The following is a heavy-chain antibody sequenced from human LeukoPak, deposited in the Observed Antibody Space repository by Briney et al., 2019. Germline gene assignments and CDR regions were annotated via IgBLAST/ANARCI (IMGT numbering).Heavy chain of an antibody. J-gene: IGHJ6*02. CDR2: ISGGGDST. Sequence: GGSLRLSCAASQFTFSNYAMNWVRQAPGKGLEWVSNISGGGDSTYYADSVRGRLTISRDNSKNTLYLQMNSLRAEDTAVYYCAKEPYYYGSGSPRGGMDVWGQGTTVIVSS. CDR1: QFTFSNYA. CDR3: AKEPYYYGSGSPRGGMDV. D-gene: IGHD3-10*01. V-gene: IGHV3-23*01.